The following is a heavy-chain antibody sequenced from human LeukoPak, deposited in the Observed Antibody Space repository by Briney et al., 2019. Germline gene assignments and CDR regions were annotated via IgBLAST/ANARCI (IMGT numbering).Heavy chain of an antibody. CDR3: VREGSGSTHYMDV. CDR2: ITGSSNSI. D-gene: IGHD3-10*01. Sequence: GGSLRLSCATSGFTFSNHDVNWVRQAPGKGLEWVSSITGSSNSIDFADSVKGRFSISRDNAKNSLFLQMDSLRVEDTAVYHCVREGSGSTHYMDVWGKGTTVIVSS. V-gene: IGHV3-21*01. CDR1: GFTFSNHD. J-gene: IGHJ6*03.